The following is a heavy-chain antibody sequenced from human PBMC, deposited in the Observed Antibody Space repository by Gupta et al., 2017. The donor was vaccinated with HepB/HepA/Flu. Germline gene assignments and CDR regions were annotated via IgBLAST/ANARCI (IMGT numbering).Heavy chain of an antibody. Sequence: QLQLQESGPGLVKPSETLSLTCTVSGGSISSSSYYWGWIRPPPGKGREWIGSIYYSGSTYYNPSLKSRVTISVDTSKNQFSLKLSSVTAADTAVYYCARLEGYCSGGSCYSGYYYYYMDVWGKGTTVTVSS. CDR2: IYYSGST. V-gene: IGHV4-39*01. D-gene: IGHD2-15*01. CDR3: ARLEGYCSGGSCYSGYYYYYMDV. CDR1: GGSISSSSYY. J-gene: IGHJ6*03.